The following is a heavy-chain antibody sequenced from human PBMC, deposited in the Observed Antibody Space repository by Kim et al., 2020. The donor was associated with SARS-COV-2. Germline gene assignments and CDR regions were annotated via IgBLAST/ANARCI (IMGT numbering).Heavy chain of an antibody. Sequence: SETLSLTCAVYGGSFSGYYWSWIRQPPGKGLEWIGEINHSGSTNYNPSLKSRVTISVDTSKNQFSLKLSSVTAADTAVYYCARGRVGFYGGNFRGQQAGMYNWFDPWGQGTLVTVSS. J-gene: IGHJ5*02. CDR1: GGSFSGYY. V-gene: IGHV4-34*01. CDR3: ARGRVGFYGGNFRGQQAGMYNWFDP. D-gene: IGHD4-17*01. CDR2: INHSGST.